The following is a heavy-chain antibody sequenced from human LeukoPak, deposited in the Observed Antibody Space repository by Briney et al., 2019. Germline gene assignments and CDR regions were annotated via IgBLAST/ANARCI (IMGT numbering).Heavy chain of an antibody. CDR2: IKQDGSEK. Sequence: GGSLRLSCAASGFTFSGYWMSWVRQAPGKGLEWVANIKQDGSEKYYVDSVKGRFTISRDNAKNSLYLQMDSLRAEDTAVYYCANDGDGYKEGPFDYWGQGTLVTVSS. J-gene: IGHJ4*02. D-gene: IGHD5-24*01. CDR1: GFTFSGYW. V-gene: IGHV3-7*01. CDR3: ANDGDGYKEGPFDY.